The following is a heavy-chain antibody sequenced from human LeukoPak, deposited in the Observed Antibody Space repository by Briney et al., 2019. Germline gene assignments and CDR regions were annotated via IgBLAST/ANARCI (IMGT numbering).Heavy chain of an antibody. Sequence: GGSLRLSCAASGFTFSRYSMNWIRQAPGKGLEWVAVISYDGSNKYYADSVKGRFTISRDNSKNTLYLQMNSLRAEDTAVYYCARDPFYDYVWGSYRYFDYWGQGTLVTVPS. CDR3: ARDPFYDYVWGSYRYFDY. CDR2: ISYDGSNK. J-gene: IGHJ4*02. CDR1: GFTFSRYS. D-gene: IGHD3-16*02. V-gene: IGHV3-30*03.